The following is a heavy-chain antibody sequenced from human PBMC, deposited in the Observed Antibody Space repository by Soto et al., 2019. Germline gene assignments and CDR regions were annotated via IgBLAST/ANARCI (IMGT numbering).Heavy chain of an antibody. D-gene: IGHD3-3*01. CDR3: TREWLESGWFDP. Sequence: QVHLQQSGPGLVKPSQTLSLTYAISGDSVSSNSAAWNWIRQCPSRGLEWLGRTYYRSKWYNDYAGSVTSRITITPDTSKNQFSLQLNSVTPEDTGVYYCTREWLESGWFDPWGQGPLVTVSS. CDR1: GDSVSSNSAA. CDR2: TYYRSKWYN. V-gene: IGHV6-1*01. J-gene: IGHJ5*02.